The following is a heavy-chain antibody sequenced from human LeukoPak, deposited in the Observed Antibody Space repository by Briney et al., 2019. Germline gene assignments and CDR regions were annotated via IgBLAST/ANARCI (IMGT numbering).Heavy chain of an antibody. V-gene: IGHV3-7*03. J-gene: IGHJ4*02. CDR3: ARGQTTVTN. Sequence: GGSLRLSCAASGFTFSSYWMSWVRQAPGKGLECVANIKQDGSEKYYVDSVKGRFTISRDNAKNSLYLQMSSLRAEDTAVYFCARGQTTVTNWGQGTLVTVSS. CDR1: GFTFSSYW. CDR2: IKQDGSEK. D-gene: IGHD4-17*01.